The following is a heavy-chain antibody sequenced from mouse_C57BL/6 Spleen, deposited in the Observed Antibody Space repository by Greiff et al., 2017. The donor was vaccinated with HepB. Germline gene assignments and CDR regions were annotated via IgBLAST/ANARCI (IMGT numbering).Heavy chain of an antibody. CDR3: ARVVVSHYFDY. V-gene: IGHV3-6*01. CDR2: ISYDGSN. J-gene: IGHJ2*01. D-gene: IGHD1-1*01. CDR1: GYSITSGYY. Sequence: EVQLQESGPGLVKPSQSLSLTCSVTGYSITSGYYWNWIRQFPGNKLEWMGYISYDGSNNYNPSLKNRISITRDTSKNQFFLKLNSVTTADTATYYCARVVVSHYFDYWGQGTTLTVSS.